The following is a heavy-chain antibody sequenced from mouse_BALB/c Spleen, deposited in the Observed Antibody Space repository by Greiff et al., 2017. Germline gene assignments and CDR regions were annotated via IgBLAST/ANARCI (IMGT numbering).Heavy chain of an antibody. CDR3: ARGGKSTMITTTTDYAMDY. CDR2: ISSGGST. V-gene: IGHV5-6-5*01. Sequence: EVNLVESGGGLVKPGGSLKLSCAASGFTFSSYAMSWVRQTPEKRLEWVASISSGGSTYYPDSVKGRFTISRDNARNILYLQMSSLRSEDTAMYYCARGGKSTMITTTTDYAMDYWGQGTSVTVSS. J-gene: IGHJ4*01. D-gene: IGHD2-4*01. CDR1: GFTFSSYA.